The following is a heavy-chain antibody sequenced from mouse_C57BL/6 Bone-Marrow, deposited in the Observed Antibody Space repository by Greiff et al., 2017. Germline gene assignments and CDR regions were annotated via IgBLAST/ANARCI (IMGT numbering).Heavy chain of an antibody. V-gene: IGHV5-6*01. D-gene: IGHD2-2*01. CDR3: TRQGGVTTPHYYAMDY. CDR1: GFTFSSYG. CDR2: ISSGGSYN. Sequence: EVMLVESGGDLVKPGGSLKLSCAASGFTFSSYGMSWVRQPPDKRLEWVATISSGGSYNYYPDSVKGRFTISSDNAKNNLYLQMSVLKAEDTAMYYGTRQGGVTTPHYYAMDYWGQGTSVTVAS. J-gene: IGHJ4*01.